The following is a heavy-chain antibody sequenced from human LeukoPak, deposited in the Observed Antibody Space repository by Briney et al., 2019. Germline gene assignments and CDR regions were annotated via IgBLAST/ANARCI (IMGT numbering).Heavy chain of an antibody. D-gene: IGHD3-22*01. Sequence: GGSLRLSCAASGFTFSSYGMPWVRQALGKGLEWVAVIWYDGSNKYYADSVKGRFTISRDNSKNTLYLQMNSLRAEDTAVYYCAKYDSSGYYPYYFDYWGQGTLVTVSS. CDR2: IWYDGSNK. J-gene: IGHJ4*02. V-gene: IGHV3-33*06. CDR1: GFTFSSYG. CDR3: AKYDSSGYYPYYFDY.